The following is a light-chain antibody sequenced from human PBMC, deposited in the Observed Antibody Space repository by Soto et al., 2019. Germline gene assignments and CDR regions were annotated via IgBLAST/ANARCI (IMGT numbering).Light chain of an antibody. CDR1: SSDVGSYNY. V-gene: IGLV2-14*03. Sequence: QSVLTQPASVSGSPGHSIAISCTGTSSDVGSYNYVSWYQHHPGKAPKVMIYDVSSRPSGVSNRFSGSKSGNTASLTISGLQAEDEADYYCISYTTSSTYVFGTGTKVTVL. J-gene: IGLJ1*01. CDR3: ISYTTSSTYV. CDR2: DVS.